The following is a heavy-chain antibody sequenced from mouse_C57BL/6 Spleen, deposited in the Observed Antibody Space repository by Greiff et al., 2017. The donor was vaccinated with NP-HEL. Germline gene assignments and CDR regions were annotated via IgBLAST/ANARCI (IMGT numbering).Heavy chain of an antibody. CDR3: ARYYDGYYVLAY. J-gene: IGHJ3*01. V-gene: IGHV3-6*01. Sequence: EVHLVESGPGLVKPSQSLSLTCSVTGYSITSGYYWNWIRQFPGNKLEWMGYISYDGSNNYNPSLKNRISITRDTSKNQFFLKLNSVTTEDTATYYCARYYDGYYVLAYWGQGTLVTVSA. CDR1: GYSITSGYY. D-gene: IGHD2-3*01. CDR2: ISYDGSN.